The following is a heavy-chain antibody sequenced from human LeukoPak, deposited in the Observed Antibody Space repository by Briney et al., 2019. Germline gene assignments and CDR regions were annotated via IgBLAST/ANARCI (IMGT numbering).Heavy chain of an antibody. CDR1: GFTFSLYN. V-gene: IGHV3-21*01. CDR3: ARDEGLPAEYFQH. Sequence: GGSLRLSCTASGFTFSLYNMNWVRQAPGKGLEWISSITGTSSHIYYADSVKGRFTISRENAKNSLYLQLNSLRAEDTAVYYWARDEGLPAEYFQHWGQGTLVTVSS. CDR2: ITGTSSHI. J-gene: IGHJ1*01.